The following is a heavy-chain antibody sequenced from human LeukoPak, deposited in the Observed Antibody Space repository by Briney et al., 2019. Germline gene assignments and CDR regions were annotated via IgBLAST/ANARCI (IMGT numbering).Heavy chain of an antibody. CDR2: IIPILGIA. D-gene: IGHD3-22*01. CDR3: ARDRGETYYYDSSGYYYVY. Sequence: GASVKVSCKASGYTFTGYYMHWVRQAPGQGLEWMGRIIPILGIANYAQKFQGRVTITADKSTSTAYMELSSLRSEDTAVYYCARDRGETYYYDSSGYYYVYWGQGTLVTVSS. J-gene: IGHJ4*02. CDR1: GYTFTGYY. V-gene: IGHV1-69*04.